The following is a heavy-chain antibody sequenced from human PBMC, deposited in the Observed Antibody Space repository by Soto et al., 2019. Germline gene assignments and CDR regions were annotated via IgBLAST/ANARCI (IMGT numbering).Heavy chain of an antibody. J-gene: IGHJ5*02. CDR2: ISAYNGNT. V-gene: IGHV1-18*04. D-gene: IGHD4-17*01. CDR3: ARASDYGDSNWFDP. Sequence: GASGKVSCKASGYNFTSHGISWVRHAPGQGLEWMGWISAYNGNTNYAQKLQGRVTMTTDTSTSTAYMELRSLRSEDTAVYYCARASDYGDSNWFDPWGQGTLVTVSS. CDR1: GYNFTSHG.